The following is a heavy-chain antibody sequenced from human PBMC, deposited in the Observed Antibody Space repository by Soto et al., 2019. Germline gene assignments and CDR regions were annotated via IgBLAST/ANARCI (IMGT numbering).Heavy chain of an antibody. CDR1: GYTFTSYW. Sequence: GESLKISCNGSGYTFTSYWIGWVRQMPGKGLEWMGILSPGDSDIRYSPSFQGQVTMSADKSINTAYLQWTSLKASDTAMYYCARGVGGTLVDFDYWAQGALVTVSS. D-gene: IGHD2-15*01. CDR2: LSPGDSDI. J-gene: IGHJ4*02. CDR3: ARGVGGTLVDFDY. V-gene: IGHV5-51*01.